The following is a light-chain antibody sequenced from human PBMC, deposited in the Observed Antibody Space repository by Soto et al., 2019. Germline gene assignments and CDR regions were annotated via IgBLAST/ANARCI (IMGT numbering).Light chain of an antibody. CDR3: YSYACNNSIENVV. V-gene: IGLV2-23*01. CDR1: SSDVGGYNF. Sequence: QSALTQPASVSGSPGQSITISCTGTSSDVGGYNFVSWYQQLPGKAPKLMIYDGSKRPSGVSDRFSGSKSGNTASLTISGLPAEDEADYDCYSYACNNSIENVVFGGGTKLTVL. J-gene: IGLJ2*01. CDR2: DGS.